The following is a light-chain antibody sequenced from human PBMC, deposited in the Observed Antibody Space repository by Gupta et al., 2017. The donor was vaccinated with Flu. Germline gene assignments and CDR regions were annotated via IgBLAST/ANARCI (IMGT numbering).Light chain of an antibody. CDR3: LLYDGGGKFCV. CDR2: STV. Sequence: QPVVPPAPSLTVSPGGPVPLTCASSTEAVTGEHYANWFHQKPGQAPRALIYSTVNKHPGTPARFSGSLLGGKVALTLSDVQPEDEADYYCLLYDGGGKFCVFGTGTKVTVL. J-gene: IGLJ1*01. CDR1: TEAVTGEHY. V-gene: IGLV7-43*01.